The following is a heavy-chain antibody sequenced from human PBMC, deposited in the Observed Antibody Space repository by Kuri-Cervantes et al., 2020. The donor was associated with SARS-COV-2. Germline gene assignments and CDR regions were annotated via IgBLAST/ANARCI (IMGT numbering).Heavy chain of an antibody. Sequence: GESLKISCTAPGFTFGDYAMSWVRQAPGKGLEWVGFIRSKAYGGTTEYAASVKGRFTISRGGSKSIAYLQMNSLKTEDTAVYYCTSRRSSGYYYPEHFDYWGQGTLVTVSS. CDR1: GFTFGDYA. CDR2: IRSKAYGGTT. CDR3: TSRRSSGYYYPEHFDY. V-gene: IGHV3-49*04. D-gene: IGHD3-22*01. J-gene: IGHJ4*02.